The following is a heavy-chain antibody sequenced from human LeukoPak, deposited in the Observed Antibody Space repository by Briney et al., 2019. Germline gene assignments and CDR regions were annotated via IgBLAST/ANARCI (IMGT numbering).Heavy chain of an antibody. Sequence: SETLSLTCTISGGSFSSYYWSWIRQPAGKGLEWIGRIYTSGSTNYNPSLKSRVTMSVDTSMNQFSLKLSSVTAADTAVYYCARERVTMVRGVIVIYYGMDDWGQGTTVTVSS. CDR2: IYTSGST. V-gene: IGHV4-4*07. D-gene: IGHD3-10*01. CDR3: ARERVTMVRGVIVIYYGMDD. J-gene: IGHJ6*02. CDR1: GGSFSSYY.